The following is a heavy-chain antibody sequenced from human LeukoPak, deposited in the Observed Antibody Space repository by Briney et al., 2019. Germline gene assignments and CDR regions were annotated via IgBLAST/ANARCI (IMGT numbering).Heavy chain of an antibody. CDR3: ARSPYSSSIDY. J-gene: IGHJ4*02. Sequence: PSETLSLTCTVSGGSISNSNYYWSWIRQPPGKELEWIASINYGGTTYYNPSLKSRVTISVDTSKNQFSLRLSSVTAADTAVYFCARSPYSSSIDYWGQGTLVTVSS. V-gene: IGHV4-39*01. D-gene: IGHD6-13*01. CDR1: GGSISNSNYY. CDR2: INYGGTT.